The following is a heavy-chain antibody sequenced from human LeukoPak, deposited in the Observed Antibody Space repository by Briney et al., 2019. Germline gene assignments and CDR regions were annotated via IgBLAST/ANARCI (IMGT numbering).Heavy chain of an antibody. V-gene: IGHV3-30-3*01. Sequence: GGSLRLSCAASGFTFSSYAMHWVRQAPGKGLEWVAVISHDGSMKYYADSVNGRFTISRDNSKNTIYLQMNSLRAEDTAVYYCARDSQYYGSGSYSWGQGTLVTVSS. CDR3: ARDSQYYGSGSYS. CDR1: GFTFSSYA. D-gene: IGHD3-10*01. CDR2: ISHDGSMK. J-gene: IGHJ4*02.